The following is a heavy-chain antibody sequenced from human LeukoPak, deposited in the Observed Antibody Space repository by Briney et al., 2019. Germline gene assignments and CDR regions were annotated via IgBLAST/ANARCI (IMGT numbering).Heavy chain of an antibody. CDR2: ISTYTGNS. CDR3: ARTMTTLTTHGELDF. D-gene: IGHD4-17*01. J-gene: IGHJ4*02. V-gene: IGHV1-18*01. Sequence: ASVKVSCKASGYTFSNYVLTWVRQAPGQGLEWMGRISTYTGNSNYAQQFQDRVTMTTDTSTSTAYMELRNLSSDDTAVYYCARTMTTLTTHGELDFWGQGTLVTVSS. CDR1: GYTFSNYV.